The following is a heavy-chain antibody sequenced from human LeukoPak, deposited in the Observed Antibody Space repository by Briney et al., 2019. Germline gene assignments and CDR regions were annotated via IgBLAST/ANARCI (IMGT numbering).Heavy chain of an antibody. J-gene: IGHJ4*02. CDR3: ARDRYSSSWSPYYFDY. CDR2: ISAYNGNT. V-gene: IGHV1-18*01. Sequence: ASVKVSCKAAGYTFTSYGISWVRQAPGQGLEWMGWISAYNGNTNYAQKLQGRVTMTTDTSTSTAYMELRSLRSDDTAVYYCARDRYSSSWSPYYFDYWGQGTLVTVSS. CDR1: GYTFTSYG. D-gene: IGHD6-13*01.